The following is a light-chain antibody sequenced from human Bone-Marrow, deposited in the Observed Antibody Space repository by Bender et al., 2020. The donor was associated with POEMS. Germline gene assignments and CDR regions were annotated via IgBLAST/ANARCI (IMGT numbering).Light chain of an antibody. CDR2: NTN. CDR3: ATWHDSLNGWV. Sequence: QSVLTQPPSASGTPGHRVIISCSGSSSNIVTNPVNWYQHLPGTAPKVLIYNTNQRPSGVPDRFSGSKSGTSASLAISALQSEDEGDYYCATWHDSLNGWVFGGGTKLAVL. J-gene: IGLJ3*02. V-gene: IGLV1-44*01. CDR1: SSNIVTNP.